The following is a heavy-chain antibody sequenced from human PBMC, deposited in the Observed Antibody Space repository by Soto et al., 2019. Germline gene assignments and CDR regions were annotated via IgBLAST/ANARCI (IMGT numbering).Heavy chain of an antibody. J-gene: IGHJ4*02. Sequence: QVQLVQSGAEVKKPGYSMRVSCKASGGTFKNYAFSWVRQAPGQGLEWMGGFIPIFGTGNYAEQFQGRVSITADESTKTVYMDLRSLRSDDSAVYYCAIISEFTYGYGLGYYFDSWGQGTLITVSS. V-gene: IGHV1-69*01. CDR2: FIPIFGTG. D-gene: IGHD5-18*01. CDR1: GGTFKNYA. CDR3: AIISEFTYGYGLGYYFDS.